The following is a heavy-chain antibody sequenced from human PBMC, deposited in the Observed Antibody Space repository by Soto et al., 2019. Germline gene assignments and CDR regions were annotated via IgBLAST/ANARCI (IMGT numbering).Heavy chain of an antibody. CDR2: TKSITDGGTT. CDR1: GIICRNTW. J-gene: IGHJ6*02. CDR3: TTDSADIVVVPATFGMDV. Sequence: SGIICRNTWMTWGSQAPGKGLDWVGRTKSITDGGTTDYAAPLKGRFTISRDDSKDTLYLQMDNLRTEDTAVYHCTTDSADIVVVPATFGMDVWGQGTTVTVSS. D-gene: IGHD2-2*01. V-gene: IGHV3-15*01.